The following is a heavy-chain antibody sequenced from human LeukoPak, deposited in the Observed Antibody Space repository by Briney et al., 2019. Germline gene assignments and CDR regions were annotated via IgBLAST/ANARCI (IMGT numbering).Heavy chain of an antibody. CDR3: ARELATVTTDAFDI. Sequence: GRSLRLSCAASGFTFSSYAMHWVRQAPGKGLEWVAVISYDGSNKYYADSVKGRFTISRDNSKNTLYLQMNSLRAEDTAVYYCARELATVTTDAFDIWGQGTMVTVSS. J-gene: IGHJ3*02. V-gene: IGHV3-30-3*01. CDR1: GFTFSSYA. D-gene: IGHD4-17*01. CDR2: ISYDGSNK.